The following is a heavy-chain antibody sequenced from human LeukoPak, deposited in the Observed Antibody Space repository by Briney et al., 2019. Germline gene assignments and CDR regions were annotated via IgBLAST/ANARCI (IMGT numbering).Heavy chain of an antibody. CDR1: GFTFDDYS. CDR3: AKDKGYGSGSYNYFDY. J-gene: IGHJ4*02. V-gene: IGHV3-9*03. D-gene: IGHD3-10*01. Sequence: GRSLRLSCAASGFTFDDYSMHWVRQAPGKGLEWVSGISWNSGSIGYADSVKGRFTISRDNAKNSLYLQMNSLRAEDMALYYCAKDKGYGSGSYNYFDYWGQGTPVTVSS. CDR2: ISWNSGSI.